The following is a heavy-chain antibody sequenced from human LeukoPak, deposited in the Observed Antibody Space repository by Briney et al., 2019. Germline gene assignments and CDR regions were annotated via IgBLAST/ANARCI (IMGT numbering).Heavy chain of an antibody. CDR3: ARDRKWWLPSQSGYYMDV. D-gene: IGHD2-15*01. J-gene: IGHJ6*03. Sequence: SETLSLTCTVSGGSISSSSYYWGWIRQPPGKGLEWIGSIYYSGSTYYYPSLKSRVTISVDTSNNQFSLKLSSVTAADTAVYYCARDRKWWLPSQSGYYMDVWGKGTTVTVSS. V-gene: IGHV4-39*07. CDR2: IYYSGST. CDR1: GGSISSSSYY.